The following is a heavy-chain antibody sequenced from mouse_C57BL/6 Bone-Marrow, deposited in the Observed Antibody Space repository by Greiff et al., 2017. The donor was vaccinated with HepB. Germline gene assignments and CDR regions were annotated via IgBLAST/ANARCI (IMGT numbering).Heavy chain of an antibody. J-gene: IGHJ2*01. D-gene: IGHD2-5*01. CDR3: ARYENYSNVDY. V-gene: IGHV1-64*01. CDR2: IHPNSGST. Sequence: QVQLKQPGAELVKPGASVKLSCKASGYTFTSYWMHWVKQRPGQGLEWIGMIHPNSGSTNYNEKFKSKATLTVDKSSSTAYMQLSSLTSEDSAVYYCARYENYSNVDYWGQGTTLTVSS. CDR1: GYTFTSYW.